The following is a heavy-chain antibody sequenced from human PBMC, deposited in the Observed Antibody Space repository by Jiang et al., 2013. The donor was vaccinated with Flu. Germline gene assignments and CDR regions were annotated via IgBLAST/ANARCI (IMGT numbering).Heavy chain of an antibody. V-gene: IGHV5-51*01. D-gene: IGHD1-26*01. CDR1: GYRFSNYW. CDR2: IYPGDSDT. J-gene: IGHJ4*02. Sequence: AEVKKPGESLKISCKVSGYRFSNYWIGWVRQMPGKGPEWMGIIYPGDSDTRYSPSFQGQVTISADESMSTAYLHWSSLKASDTAIYYCARNSGDYWNYFDYWGQGTLVTVSS. CDR3: ARNSGDYWNYFDY.